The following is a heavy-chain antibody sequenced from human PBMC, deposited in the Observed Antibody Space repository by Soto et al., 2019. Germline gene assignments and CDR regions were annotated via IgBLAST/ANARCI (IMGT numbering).Heavy chain of an antibody. D-gene: IGHD4-17*01. CDR2: TYYRSKWYN. Sequence: SQTLSLTCAISGDSVSSNSAAWNWIRQSPSRGLEWLGRTYYRSKWYNDYAVSVKSRITINPDTSKNQFSLQLNSATPEDTAVYYCARDPATYGDYSLVWFDPWGQGTLVTVSS. CDR3: ARDPATYGDYSLVWFDP. CDR1: GDSVSSNSAA. V-gene: IGHV6-1*01. J-gene: IGHJ5*02.